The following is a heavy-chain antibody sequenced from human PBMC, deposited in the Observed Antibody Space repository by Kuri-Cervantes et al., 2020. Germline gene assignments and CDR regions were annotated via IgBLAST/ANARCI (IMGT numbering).Heavy chain of an antibody. Sequence: GESLKISCAASGFTFSSNYMSWVRQAPGKGLEWVSVIYSGGSTYYADSVKGRFTISRDNSKNTLYLQMNSLRAEDTAVYYCAKDPPDTVAGGYYYYYMDVWGKGTTVTVSS. J-gene: IGHJ6*03. CDR1: GFTFSSNY. CDR2: IYSGGST. CDR3: AKDPPDTVAGGYYYYYMDV. V-gene: IGHV3-53*01. D-gene: IGHD4-11*01.